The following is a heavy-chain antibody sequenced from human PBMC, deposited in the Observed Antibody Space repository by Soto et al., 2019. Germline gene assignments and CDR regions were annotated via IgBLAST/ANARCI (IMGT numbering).Heavy chain of an antibody. D-gene: IGHD1-26*01. Sequence: GGSLRLSCAASGFTFSSYWMSWVRQAPGKGLEWVANIKQDGGEKNYVDSVKGRFTISRDNAKKSLYLQMNSLRAEDTAVYYCGRNLRDWDSGSYSYDYWGQGTLVTVSS. CDR2: IKQDGGEK. CDR1: GFTFSSYW. CDR3: GRNLRDWDSGSYSYDY. J-gene: IGHJ4*02. V-gene: IGHV3-7*04.